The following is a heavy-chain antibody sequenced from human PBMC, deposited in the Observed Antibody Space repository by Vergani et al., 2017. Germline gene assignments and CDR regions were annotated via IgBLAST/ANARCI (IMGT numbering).Heavy chain of an antibody. CDR1: GFTFSSHG. J-gene: IGHJ5*02. CDR3: ARGNYYGSGTYVDP. V-gene: IGHV3-30*06. Sequence: QVQLVESEGGVVQPGRSLTLSCVASGFTFSSHGMHWVRQAPGKGLEWVAVIWYDGSNKYYGDSVKGRFTISRDNSKNTLHLQINNLRVEDTAVYYCARGNYYGSGTYVDPWGQGTLVTVSS. D-gene: IGHD3-10*01. CDR2: IWYDGSNK.